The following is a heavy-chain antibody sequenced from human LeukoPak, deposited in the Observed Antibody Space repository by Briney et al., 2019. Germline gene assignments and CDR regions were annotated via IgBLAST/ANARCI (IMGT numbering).Heavy chain of an antibody. V-gene: IGHV4-4*09. CDR3: ARTRFYLNWFDP. Sequence: SETLSLTCTVSGGSISRYYWSWIRQPPGKGLEWIGYIYSSGNTYYNPSLKSRLTISIDTSKNQFSLNLSSVTAADTAVYYCARTRFYLNWFDPWSQGTLVTVSS. J-gene: IGHJ5*02. CDR2: IYSSGNT. CDR1: GGSISRYY.